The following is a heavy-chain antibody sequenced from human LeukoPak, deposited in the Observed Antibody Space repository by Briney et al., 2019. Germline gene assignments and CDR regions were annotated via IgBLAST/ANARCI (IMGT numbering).Heavy chain of an antibody. D-gene: IGHD1-26*01. V-gene: IGHV4-38-2*02. Sequence: PSETLSLTCTVSGYSISSGFYWGWIRQPPGKGLEWIGNIYHSGSTYYNPSLKSRVTISVDTSKNQFSLKLISMTAADTAVYFCASTYSLYDAFDIWGQGTMVTVSS. CDR1: GYSISSGFY. J-gene: IGHJ3*02. CDR2: IYHSGST. CDR3: ASTYSLYDAFDI.